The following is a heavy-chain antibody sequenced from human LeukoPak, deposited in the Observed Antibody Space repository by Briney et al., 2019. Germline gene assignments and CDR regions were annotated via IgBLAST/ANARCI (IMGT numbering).Heavy chain of an antibody. CDR3: AKAYSSSWFPFDY. J-gene: IGHJ4*02. Sequence: PGGSLRLSCAASGFTFDDYGMSWVRQAPGKGLEWVSGINWNGGSTGYADSVKGRFTISRDNSKNTLYLQMNSLRAEDTAVYYCAKAYSSSWFPFDYWGQGTLVTVSS. CDR1: GFTFDDYG. CDR2: INWNGGST. D-gene: IGHD6-13*01. V-gene: IGHV3-20*04.